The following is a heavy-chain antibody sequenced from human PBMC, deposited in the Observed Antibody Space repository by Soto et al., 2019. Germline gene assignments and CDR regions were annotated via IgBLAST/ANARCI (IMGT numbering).Heavy chain of an antibody. Sequence: EVQLVQSGAEVKKTGDSLRISCKGSGYSFTNYWITWVRQMPGKGLEWLGRVDPTDSYSNYSPSFQGHVTISADKSISTAYLQWSSLKASDTAMYYCARDSYHTSGHYFTYYAYEMDVWGQGTKVTVSS. CDR1: GYSFTNYW. CDR3: ARDSYHTSGHYFTYYAYEMDV. V-gene: IGHV5-10-1*03. CDR2: VDPTDSYS. J-gene: IGHJ6*02. D-gene: IGHD3-10*01.